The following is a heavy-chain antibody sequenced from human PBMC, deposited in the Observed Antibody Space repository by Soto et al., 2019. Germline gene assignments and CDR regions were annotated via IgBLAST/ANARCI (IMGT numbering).Heavy chain of an antibody. CDR3: ARDRQWLGH. CDR2: ISSSSSTI. D-gene: IGHD6-19*01. V-gene: IGHV3-48*01. CDR1: GFTFCSYS. Sequence: GESLKISCAASGFTFCSYSMNWVRQAPGKGLEWVSYISSSSSTIYYADSVKGRFTISRDNAKNSLYLQMNSLRAEDTAVYYCARDRQWLGHWGQGTLVTVS. J-gene: IGHJ4*02.